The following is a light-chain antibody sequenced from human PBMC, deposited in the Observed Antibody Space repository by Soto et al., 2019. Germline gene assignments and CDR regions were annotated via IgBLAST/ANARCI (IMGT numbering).Light chain of an antibody. Sequence: QSVLTQPPSVSAAPGQKVTISCSGSSSNIGNNYVSWYQQLPGTAPKLLIYENNKRPSGIPDRFSGSKSGTSATLGITGLRTGDEADYYCGTWDSSLSAHWVFGGGTQLTVL. CDR3: GTWDSSLSAHWV. V-gene: IGLV1-51*02. J-gene: IGLJ3*02. CDR1: SSNIGNNY. CDR2: ENN.